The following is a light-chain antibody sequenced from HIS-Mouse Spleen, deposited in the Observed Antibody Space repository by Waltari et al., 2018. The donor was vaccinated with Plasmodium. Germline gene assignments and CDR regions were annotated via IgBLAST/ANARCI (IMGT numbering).Light chain of an antibody. CDR1: NIGSKS. Sequence: SYVLTQPPSVSVAPGQPARITCGGNNIGSKSVHWYQQKPGQAPVLVVYEDSDRPSGIPERFSGSNSGNTATLTISRVEAGDEADYYCQVWDSSSDHPVFGGGTKLTVL. J-gene: IGLJ2*01. CDR3: QVWDSSSDHPV. V-gene: IGLV3-21*02. CDR2: EDS.